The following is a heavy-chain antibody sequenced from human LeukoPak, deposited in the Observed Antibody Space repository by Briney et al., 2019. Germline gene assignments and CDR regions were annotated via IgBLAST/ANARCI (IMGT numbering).Heavy chain of an antibody. CDR1: GGSISSYY. V-gene: IGHV4-59*08. J-gene: IGHJ5*02. D-gene: IGHD3-3*01. Sequence: PSETLSLTCSVSGGSISSYYWSWIRQPPGKGLEWIGYIYYSGSTNYNSSLKSRVTISVDTSKNQFSLKLSSVTAADTAVYYCARGGLVTFDWFDPWGQGTLVTVSS. CDR2: IYYSGST. CDR3: ARGGLVTFDWFDP.